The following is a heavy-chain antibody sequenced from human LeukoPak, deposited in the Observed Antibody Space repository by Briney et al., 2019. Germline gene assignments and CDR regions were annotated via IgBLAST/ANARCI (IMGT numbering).Heavy chain of an antibody. CDR2: LSGSGSTI. Sequence: GGSLRLSCAASEFTFSIYGMTWVRQAPGKGLEWVSALSGSGSTIYYADSVKGRFTISRDNAKNSLYLQMNSLRAEDTAVYYCAELGITMIGGVWGKGTTVTISS. D-gene: IGHD3-10*02. CDR3: AELGITMIGGV. J-gene: IGHJ6*04. V-gene: IGHV3-48*04. CDR1: EFTFSIYG.